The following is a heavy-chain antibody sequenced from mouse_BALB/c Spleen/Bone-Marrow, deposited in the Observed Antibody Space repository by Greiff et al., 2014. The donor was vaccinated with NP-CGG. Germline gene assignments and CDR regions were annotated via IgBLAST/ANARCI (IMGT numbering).Heavy chain of an antibody. J-gene: IGHJ2*01. V-gene: IGHV3-1*02. CDR2: IHYSGTT. CDR1: GYSITSGYS. Sequence: VQLQQSGPDLVKPSQSLSLTCSVTGYSITSGYSWHWIRQFPGNILEWMGYIHYSGTTNYNPSLKSRISITRDTSKNQFFLQLNSVTTEDTATYYCARRNGNYYFDYWGQGTTLTVSS. D-gene: IGHD2-1*01. CDR3: ARRNGNYYFDY.